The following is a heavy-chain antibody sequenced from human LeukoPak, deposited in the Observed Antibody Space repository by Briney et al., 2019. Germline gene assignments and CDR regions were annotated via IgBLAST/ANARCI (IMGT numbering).Heavy chain of an antibody. CDR2: ISRSGTET. J-gene: IGHJ5*02. D-gene: IGHD5-18*01. Sequence: GGSLRLSCAGAGFTFSNYGMSWVRQAPGKGLEWVSVISRSGTETYHADSVRGRFTISRDNAKNTLYLQMNSLRAEDTAVYYCARGGGGYSSNWFDPWGQGTLVTVSS. V-gene: IGHV3-23*01. CDR1: GFTFSNYG. CDR3: ARGGGGYSSNWFDP.